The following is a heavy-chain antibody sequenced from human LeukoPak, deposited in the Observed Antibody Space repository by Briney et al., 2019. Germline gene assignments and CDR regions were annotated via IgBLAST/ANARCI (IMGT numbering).Heavy chain of an antibody. Sequence: PSETLSLTCSVSGDSISTYYWSWIRQPAGKGLEWIGRLYTSGSTNYNPSLKSRVTMSVDTSENQFSLKLSSVTAADTAVYFCARENIAVTATGSDYWGQGTLVTVSS. J-gene: IGHJ4*02. V-gene: IGHV4-4*07. CDR1: GDSISTYY. CDR3: ARENIAVTATGSDY. D-gene: IGHD6-19*01. CDR2: LYTSGST.